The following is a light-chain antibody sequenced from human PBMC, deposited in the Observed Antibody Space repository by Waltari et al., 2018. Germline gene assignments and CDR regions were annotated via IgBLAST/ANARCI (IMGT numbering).Light chain of an antibody. CDR2: EDD. CDR1: SGNIASYY. J-gene: IGLJ3*02. Sequence: NFMLTQPHSVSGSPGKTVTISCTRSSGNIASYYVQWYQQRPGRAPTTVIFEDDHRPSGAPDRFPGSIDSSSNSAALSSAGLKTEDEAYYYCQSYDSNIQGVFGGGTKLTVL. CDR3: QSYDSNIQGV. V-gene: IGLV6-57*04.